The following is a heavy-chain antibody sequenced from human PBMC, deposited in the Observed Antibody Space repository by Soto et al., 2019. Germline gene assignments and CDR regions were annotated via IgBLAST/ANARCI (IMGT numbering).Heavy chain of an antibody. Sequence: SETLSLTCTVPGGSISSGDYYWSWIRQPPGKGLEWIGYIYYSGSTYYNPSLKSRVTISVDTSKNQFSLKLSSVTAADTAVYYCARGTLGVVTLRYYYFDYWGQGTLVTVSA. V-gene: IGHV4-30-4*01. J-gene: IGHJ4*02. D-gene: IGHD2-15*01. CDR2: IYYSGST. CDR1: GGSISSGDYY. CDR3: ARGTLGVVTLRYYYFDY.